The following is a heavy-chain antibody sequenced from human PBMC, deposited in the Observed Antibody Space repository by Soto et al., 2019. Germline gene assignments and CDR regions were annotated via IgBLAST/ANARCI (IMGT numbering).Heavy chain of an antibody. CDR3: ARRGAYSLNDNVDY. V-gene: IGHV4-39*01. CDR2: IFYSGST. CDR1: SGAISSSSYY. D-gene: IGHD1-1*01. Sequence: QLQLQESGPGLVKPSETLSLTGTVSSGAISSSSYYWGWIRQPPGKGLEWIGSIFYSGSTYYNPSPKSRVTRSVDTSKSQFTLKLSSVTAADTAVYYFARRGAYSLNDNVDYWGQGTMCTVSS. J-gene: IGHJ4*02.